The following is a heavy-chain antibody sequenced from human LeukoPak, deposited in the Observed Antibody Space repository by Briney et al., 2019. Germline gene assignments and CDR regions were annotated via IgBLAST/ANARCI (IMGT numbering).Heavy chain of an antibody. J-gene: IGHJ4*02. CDR1: GYTFATYF. V-gene: IGHV1-2*02. Sequence: ASVKVSCKTSGYTFATYFMHWVRQAPGQGLEWMGYIKPNSGVTNYAQKFRGRVTMTWDTSISTAYIELSGLTSDDTAIHYCARPTYCGSNCYFNFDYWGQGTLVTVSS. D-gene: IGHD2-21*02. CDR2: IKPNSGVT. CDR3: ARPTYCGSNCYFNFDY.